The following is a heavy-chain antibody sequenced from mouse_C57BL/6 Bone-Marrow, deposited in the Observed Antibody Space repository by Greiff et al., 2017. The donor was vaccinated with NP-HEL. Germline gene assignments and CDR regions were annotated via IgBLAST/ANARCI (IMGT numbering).Heavy chain of an antibody. CDR1: GYTFTSYG. CDR2: IYPSSGNT. J-gene: IGHJ4*01. Sequence: QVQLQQPGAELARPGASVKLSCKASGYTFTSYGIRWVKQRTGQGLEWIGEIYPSSGNTYYNEKFKGKATLTVDKSSSTAYMELRSLTSEDSAVYFSARGAGTGAMDYWGQGTSVTVSS. CDR3: ARGAGTGAMDY. V-gene: IGHV1-81*01. D-gene: IGHD4-1*01.